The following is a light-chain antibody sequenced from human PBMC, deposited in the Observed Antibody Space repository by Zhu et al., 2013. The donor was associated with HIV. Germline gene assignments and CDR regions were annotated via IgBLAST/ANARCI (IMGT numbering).Light chain of an antibody. Sequence: AIQLTQSPSSLSASVGDRVTITCRASQGVNTALGWYRQEPGKPPKLLIYDASNLQTGVPSRFTGRGSGTDFTLTITGLQPEDFATYYCQQYNSYPFTFGPGTKVDIK. CDR3: QQYNSYPFT. V-gene: IGKV1-13*02. CDR1: QGVNTA. J-gene: IGKJ3*01. CDR2: DAS.